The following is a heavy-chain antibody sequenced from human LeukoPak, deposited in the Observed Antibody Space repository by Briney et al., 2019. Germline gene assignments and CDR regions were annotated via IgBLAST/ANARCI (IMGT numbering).Heavy chain of an antibody. J-gene: IGHJ4*02. Sequence: GGSLRLSCTASGFTFGDYYMSWVRQAPGKGLEWVGFIRSKAYGGTTEYAASVKGRFTISRDDSKYIAYLQMNSLKTDDTAMYYCNRQHYGDYWGQGTLVTVSS. V-gene: IGHV3-49*04. CDR1: GFTFGDYY. CDR3: NRQHYGDY. CDR2: IRSKAYGGTT.